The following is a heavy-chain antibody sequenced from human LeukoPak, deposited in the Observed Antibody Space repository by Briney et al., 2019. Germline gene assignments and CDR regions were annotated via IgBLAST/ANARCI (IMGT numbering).Heavy chain of an antibody. D-gene: IGHD6-19*01. V-gene: IGHV3-66*01. CDR3: ARGQWLDYLFDY. J-gene: IGHJ4*02. CDR2: IYSGGST. Sequence: GGSLRLSCAASGFTVSSNYMSWVRQAPGKGLEWVSVIYSGGSTYYADPVKGRFTISRDNSKNTLYLQMNSLGAEDTAVYYCARGQWLDYLFDYWGQGTLVTVSS. CDR1: GFTVSSNY.